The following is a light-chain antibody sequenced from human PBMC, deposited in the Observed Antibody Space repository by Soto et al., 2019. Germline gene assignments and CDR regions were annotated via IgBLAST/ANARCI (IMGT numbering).Light chain of an antibody. J-gene: IGLJ2*01. V-gene: IGLV2-14*01. CDR1: SSDVGGYNY. CDR3: SSYTTSSSRVV. CDR2: DVS. Sequence: QSALTQPASVSGSPGQSITISCTGTSSDVGGYNYVSWYQQHPGKAPKLMISDVSNRPSGVSNRFSGSKSGNTASLTISGLQAEDEADYYCSSYTTSSSRVVFGGGTKLTVL.